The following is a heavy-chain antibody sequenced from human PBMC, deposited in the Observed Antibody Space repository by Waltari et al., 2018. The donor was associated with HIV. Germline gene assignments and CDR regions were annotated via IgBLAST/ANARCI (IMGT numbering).Heavy chain of an antibody. J-gene: IGHJ6*02. CDR2: INAGNGNT. D-gene: IGHD1-26*01. Sequence: QVQLVQSGAEVKKPGASVKVSCKASGYTFTSYAMHWVRQAPGQRLEWMGWINAGNGNTKYSQKFQGRVTITRDTSASTAYMELSSLRSEDTAVYYCARDRIVGATSYYYGMDVWGQGTTVSVSS. V-gene: IGHV1-3*01. CDR1: GYTFTSYA. CDR3: ARDRIVGATSYYYGMDV.